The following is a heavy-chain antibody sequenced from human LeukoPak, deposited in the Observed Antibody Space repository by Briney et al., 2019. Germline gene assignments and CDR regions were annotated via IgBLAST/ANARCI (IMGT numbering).Heavy chain of an antibody. V-gene: IGHV3-23*01. CDR2: ISGSDGST. D-gene: IGHD3-16*01. Sequence: GGSLRLSCAASGSTFSSYAMSWVRQAPGKGLEWVSAISGSDGSTYYADSVKGRFTISRDNAKNSLYLQMSNLRAEDTAVYFCARGGGLDVWGQGATVTVSS. J-gene: IGHJ6*02. CDR3: ARGGGLDV. CDR1: GSTFSSYA.